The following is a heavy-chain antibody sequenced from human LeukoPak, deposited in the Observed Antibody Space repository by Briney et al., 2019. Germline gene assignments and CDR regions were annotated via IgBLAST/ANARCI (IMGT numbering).Heavy chain of an antibody. CDR1: GYYIDGGYY. Sequence: PSETLSLTCTVSGYYIDGGYYWGWIRQSPGKGLEWIGSIFHSGITYYNPSLKTRVTISVDTSKNRYSLKLSSVTAADTAVYYCARALNYYDSSGYSNYGVFDYWGQGILVTVSS. V-gene: IGHV4-38-2*02. D-gene: IGHD3-22*01. CDR3: ARALNYYDSSGYSNYGVFDY. J-gene: IGHJ4*02. CDR2: IFHSGIT.